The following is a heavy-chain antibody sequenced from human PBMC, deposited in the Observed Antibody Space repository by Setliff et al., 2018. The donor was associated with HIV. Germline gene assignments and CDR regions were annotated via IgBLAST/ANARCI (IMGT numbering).Heavy chain of an antibody. CDR3: ARDAWVEFLEWTFYGMDV. D-gene: IGHD3-3*02. CDR2: ISAYSGDT. J-gene: IGHJ6*02. Sequence: ASVKVSCKASGYTFTSYGISWVRQAPGQGLEWMGWISAYSGDTNYAQKVQGRVTLTTDTSTSTAYMELRRLRSDVTAVYYCARDAWVEFLEWTFYGMDVWGQGTTVTVSS. V-gene: IGHV1-18*01. CDR1: GYTFTSYG.